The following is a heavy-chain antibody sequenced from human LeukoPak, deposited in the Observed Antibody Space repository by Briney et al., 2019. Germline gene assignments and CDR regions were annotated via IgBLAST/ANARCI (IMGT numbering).Heavy chain of an antibody. Sequence: GGSLRLSCAASGFTLSRYWISWVRQAPGKGLEWVANIKQDGSEKYYVDSVKGRFTISRDNAKNSLYLQMNSLRGEDTAVYYCARVSCTNGVCYGFDYWGQGTLVTVSS. V-gene: IGHV3-7*01. CDR1: GFTLSRYW. CDR2: IKQDGSEK. D-gene: IGHD2-8*01. CDR3: ARVSCTNGVCYGFDY. J-gene: IGHJ4*02.